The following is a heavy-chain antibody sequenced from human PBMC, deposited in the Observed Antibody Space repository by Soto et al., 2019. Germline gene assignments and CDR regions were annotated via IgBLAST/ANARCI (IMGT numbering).Heavy chain of an antibody. V-gene: IGHV6-1*01. CDR3: ARSGNEGAVDY. Sequence: SQTLSLTCAISGDSVSSKSAAWNWIRQSPSSGLEWLGRTYYRSKWYNEYAVSVKSRIIINPDTSKNQFSLQLNSVTPEDTAVYYCARSGNEGAVDYWGQGTLVTVS. CDR2: TYYRSKWYN. J-gene: IGHJ4*02. D-gene: IGHD1-26*01. CDR1: GDSVSSKSAA.